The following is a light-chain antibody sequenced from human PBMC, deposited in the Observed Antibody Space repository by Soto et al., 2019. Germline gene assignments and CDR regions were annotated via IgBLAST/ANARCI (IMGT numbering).Light chain of an antibody. J-gene: IGLJ2*01. CDR1: NIATKS. CDR2: SDN. Sequence: SYELTQSPSVSVAPGKTARITCGGNNIATKSVHWYQQKPGQAPVLVIYSDNDRPSGIPARFSGSNSGHTATLTISRVEAGDEADYYCQLWDNTGDRVLFGGGTKLTVL. V-gene: IGLV3-21*04. CDR3: QLWDNTGDRVL.